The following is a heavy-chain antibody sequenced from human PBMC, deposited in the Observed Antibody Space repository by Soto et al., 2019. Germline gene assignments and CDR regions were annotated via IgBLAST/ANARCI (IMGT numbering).Heavy chain of an antibody. J-gene: IGHJ6*02. CDR3: AVAYCGGGCRRPYYYYYGMDV. Sequence: GASVKVSCKASGGTFSSYAISWVRQAPGQGLEWMGGIIPIFGTANYAQKFQGRVTITADESTSTAYMELSSLRSEDTAVYYCAVAYCGGGCRRPYYYYYGMDVWGQGTTVTVSS. D-gene: IGHD2-21*02. CDR1: GGTFSSYA. CDR2: IIPIFGTA. V-gene: IGHV1-69*13.